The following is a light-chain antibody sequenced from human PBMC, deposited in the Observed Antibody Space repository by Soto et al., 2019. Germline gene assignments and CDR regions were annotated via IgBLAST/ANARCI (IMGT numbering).Light chain of an antibody. CDR1: QDLSNY. CDR3: QNYNGAPWT. Sequence: GDRVTITCRASQDLSNYLAWYQQKPGKVPKLLIYAASTLHSGVPSRFSGSGSGTDFTLTISGLQPEDVANYYCQNYNGAPWTFGQGTKVEIE. J-gene: IGKJ1*01. CDR2: AAS. V-gene: IGKV1-27*01.